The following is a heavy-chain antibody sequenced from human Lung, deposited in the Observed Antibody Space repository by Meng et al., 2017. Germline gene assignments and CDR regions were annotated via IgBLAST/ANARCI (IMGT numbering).Heavy chain of an antibody. CDR3: ARDEDISAAGKLFGDY. Sequence: HVVLVQSGARVKHPGASVKVTCQAYAYPLPAYWLHWVRRALGQGLEWMGRINPKSGDTHYGPRFQGRVTMTGDTSISTAYMELSGLRSDDTAMYYCARDEDISAAGKLFGDYWGQGTLVTVSS. CDR2: INPKSGDT. J-gene: IGHJ4*02. D-gene: IGHD6-13*01. CDR1: AYPLPAYW. V-gene: IGHV1-2*06.